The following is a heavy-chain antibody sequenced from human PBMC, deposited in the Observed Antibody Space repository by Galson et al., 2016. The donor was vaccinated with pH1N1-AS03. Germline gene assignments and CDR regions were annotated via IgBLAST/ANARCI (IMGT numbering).Heavy chain of an antibody. V-gene: IGHV3-48*01. D-gene: IGHD4-23*01. Sequence: SLRLSCAASGFTFSAYSMNWFRQAPGKGLEWVSHISSRSSGKYYADSVTGRFTVSRDDAENSLYLQMNSLRVEDTAVYFCARALRAVADPYWGQGTLVTVSS. CDR3: ARALRAVADPY. CDR1: GFTFSAYS. CDR2: ISSRSSGK. J-gene: IGHJ4*02.